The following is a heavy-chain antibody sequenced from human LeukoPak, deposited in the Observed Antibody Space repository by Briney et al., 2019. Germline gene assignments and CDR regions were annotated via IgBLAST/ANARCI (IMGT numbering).Heavy chain of an antibody. CDR2: INPNSGGT. V-gene: IGHV1-2*02. J-gene: IGHJ4*02. CDR1: GYTFTGYY. Sequence: ASVNVSCKSSGYTFTGYYMHWVRQAPGQGLEWMGLINPNSGGTNYAQKFQGRVTMTRNTSISTAYMELSRLRSDDTAVYYCARFPYYYGSGSYPDYWGQGTLVTVSS. CDR3: ARFPYYYGSGSYPDY. D-gene: IGHD3-10*01.